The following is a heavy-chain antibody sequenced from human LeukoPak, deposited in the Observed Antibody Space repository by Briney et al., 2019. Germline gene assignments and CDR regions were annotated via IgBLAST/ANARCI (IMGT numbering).Heavy chain of an antibody. CDR2: INHSGST. CDR1: GGSFSGYY. J-gene: IGHJ4*02. V-gene: IGHV4-34*01. CDR3: ARAPSMVRGVGFDY. D-gene: IGHD3-10*01. Sequence: SETLSLTCAVYGGSFSGYYRSWIRQPPGKGLEWIGEINHSGSTNYNPSLKSRVTISVDTSKNQFSLKLSSVTAADTAVYYCARAPSMVRGVGFDYWGQGTLVTVSS.